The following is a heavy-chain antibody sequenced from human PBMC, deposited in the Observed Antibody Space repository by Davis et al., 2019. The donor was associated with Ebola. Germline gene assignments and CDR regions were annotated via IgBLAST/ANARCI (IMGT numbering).Heavy chain of an antibody. CDR2: INPSGGST. J-gene: IGHJ6*02. CDR1: GYTFTSYY. Sequence: AASVKVSCKASGYTFTSYYMHWVRQAPGQRLEWMGIINPSGGSTSYAQKFQGRVTITADKSTSTAYMELSSLRSEDTAVYYCARGGSNYPWYYGMDVWGQGTTVTVSS. V-gene: IGHV1-46*01. CDR3: ARGGSNYPWYYGMDV. D-gene: IGHD4-11*01.